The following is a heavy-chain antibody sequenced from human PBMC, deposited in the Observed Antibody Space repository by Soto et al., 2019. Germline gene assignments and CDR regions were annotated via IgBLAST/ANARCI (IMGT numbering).Heavy chain of an antibody. J-gene: IGHJ4*02. Sequence: GGSLRLSCAASGFTFSSYAMHWVRQAPGKGLEWVAVISYDGSNKYYADSVKGRFTISRDNSKNTLYLQMNSLRAEDTAVYYCARDDSGSYRYYFDYWGQGTLVTVSS. CDR1: GFTFSSYA. V-gene: IGHV3-30-3*01. D-gene: IGHD1-26*01. CDR2: ISYDGSNK. CDR3: ARDDSGSYRYYFDY.